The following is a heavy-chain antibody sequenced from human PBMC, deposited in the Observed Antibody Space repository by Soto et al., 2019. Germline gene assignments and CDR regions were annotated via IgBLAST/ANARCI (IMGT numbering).Heavy chain of an antibody. CDR1: GFSFNIFA. V-gene: IGHV3-23*01. CDR3: AKDPTSYDSSAQFDS. CDR2: ISGGGGST. D-gene: IGHD3-22*01. Sequence: PGGSLRLSCAASGFSFNIFAMNWVRQAPGKGLGWVSGISGGGGSTYYADSVKGRFTISRDNSNNTLYLQMNSLRAEDTAVYYCAKDPTSYDSSAQFDSWGQGT. J-gene: IGHJ4*02.